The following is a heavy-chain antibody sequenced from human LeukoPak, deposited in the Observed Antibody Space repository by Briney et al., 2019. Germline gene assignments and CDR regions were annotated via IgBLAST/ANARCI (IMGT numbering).Heavy chain of an antibody. V-gene: IGHV1-46*01. CDR2: INPSGGSA. D-gene: IGHD2-21*02. CDR3: ARFNCGGDCYTDY. Sequence: GASVKVSCTASGYTFTNYYMQWVRQAPGQGLEWMGIINPSGGSATYAQKFQGRVTMTRDTSTSTVYMELSSLRSEDTAVYYCARFNCGGDCYTDYWGQGTLVTVSS. J-gene: IGHJ4*02. CDR1: GYTFTNYY.